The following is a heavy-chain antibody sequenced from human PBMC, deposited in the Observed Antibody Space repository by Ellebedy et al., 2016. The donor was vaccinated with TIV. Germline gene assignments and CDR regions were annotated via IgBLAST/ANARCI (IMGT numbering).Heavy chain of an antibody. CDR3: ARDQWRIFDY. J-gene: IGHJ4*02. CDR2: ISWNSGSI. D-gene: IGHD6-19*01. CDR1: GFTFDDYA. V-gene: IGHV3-9*01. Sequence: SLKISCAASGFTFDDYAMHWVRQAPGKGLEWVSGISWNSGSIGYADSVKGRFTISRDNAKNSLYLQMNSLRGEDTAVYYCARDQWRIFDYWGQGSLVTVSS.